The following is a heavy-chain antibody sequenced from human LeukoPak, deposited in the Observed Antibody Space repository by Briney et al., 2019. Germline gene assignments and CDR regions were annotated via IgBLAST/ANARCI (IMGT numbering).Heavy chain of an antibody. CDR2: ISAYNGNT. J-gene: IGHJ4*02. D-gene: IGHD3-22*01. CDR1: GYTFTSYG. V-gene: IGHV1-18*01. CDR3: ARSSLYDSSGYYYVSVGYYFDY. Sequence: ASVKVSCKASGYTFTSYGISWVRQAPGQGLEWMGWISAYNGNTNYARKLQGRVTMTTDTSTSTAYMELRSLRSDDTAVYYCARSSLYDSSGYYYVSVGYYFDYWGQGTLVTVSS.